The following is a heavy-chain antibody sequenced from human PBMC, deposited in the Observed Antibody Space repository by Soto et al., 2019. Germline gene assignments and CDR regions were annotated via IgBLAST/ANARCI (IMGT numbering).Heavy chain of an antibody. CDR3: ARVFLTGTTRSSFDY. CDR2: IIPIFGTA. CDR1: GGTFSSYA. Sequence: VQLLESGGGLVQPGSSVKVSCKASGGTFSSYAISWVRQAPGQGLEWMGGIIPIFGTANYAQKFQGRVTITADESTSTAYMELSSLRSEDTAVYYCARVFLTGTTRSSFDYWGQGTLVTVSS. V-gene: IGHV1-69*01. D-gene: IGHD1-7*01. J-gene: IGHJ4*02.